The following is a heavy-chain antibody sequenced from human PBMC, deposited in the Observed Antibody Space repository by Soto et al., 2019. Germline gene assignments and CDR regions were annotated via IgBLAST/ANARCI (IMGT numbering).Heavy chain of an antibody. CDR1: GFTFSSYW. CDR2: IKQDGSEK. D-gene: IGHD7-27*01. Sequence: GGSLRLSCAASGFTFSSYWMSWVRQAPGKGLEWVANIKQDGSEKYYVDSVKGRFTISRDNAKNSLYLQMNSLRAEDTAVYYCARDMGELGRDAFDIWGQGTMVTVSS. J-gene: IGHJ3*02. CDR3: ARDMGELGRDAFDI. V-gene: IGHV3-7*03.